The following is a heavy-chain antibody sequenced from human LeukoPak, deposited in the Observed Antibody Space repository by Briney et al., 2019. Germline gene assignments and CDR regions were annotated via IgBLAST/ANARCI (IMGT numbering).Heavy chain of an antibody. V-gene: IGHV3-23*01. CDR1: GFTFRSYG. Sequence: GGSLRLSCAASGFTFRSYGMSWVRQAPGKGLEWVSSLSGSGGSTYYADSVKGRFTISRDNSKNTLYLQMSSLRAEDTAVYYCAKGRYTTSWYNFDYWGQGTLVTVSS. D-gene: IGHD6-13*01. J-gene: IGHJ4*02. CDR2: LSGSGGST. CDR3: AKGRYTTSWYNFDY.